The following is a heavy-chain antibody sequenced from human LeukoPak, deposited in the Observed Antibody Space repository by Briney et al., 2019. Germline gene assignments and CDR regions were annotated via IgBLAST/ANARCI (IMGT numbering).Heavy chain of an antibody. D-gene: IGHD3-10*01. CDR1: GFXFSSYE. V-gene: IGHV3-48*03. CDR2: ISSSGNTI. J-gene: IGHJ4*02. CDR3: ARDRGMTIDY. Sequence: PGGSLRLSCAASGFXFSSYEINWVRQAPGKGLEWVSYISSSGNTIYYADSVKGRFTVSRDNAKNSLYLQMNSLRAEDTAVYYCARDRGMTIDYWGQGTLVTVSS.